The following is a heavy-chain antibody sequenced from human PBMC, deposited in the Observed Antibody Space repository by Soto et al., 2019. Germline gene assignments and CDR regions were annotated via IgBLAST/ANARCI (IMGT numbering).Heavy chain of an antibody. CDR2: VYNNGGT. Sequence: PSLTCTVSGGSISSDYWSWIRQPPGKGLEWVGYVYNNGGTKYNPSLKSRVTISVDTSNNQFSLKLTSVTAADTAVYYCARGYYYDTSGYYSAFDIWGQGTMVTVSS. CDR3: ARGYYYDTSGYYSAFDI. V-gene: IGHV4-59*01. J-gene: IGHJ3*02. D-gene: IGHD3-22*01. CDR1: GGSISSDY.